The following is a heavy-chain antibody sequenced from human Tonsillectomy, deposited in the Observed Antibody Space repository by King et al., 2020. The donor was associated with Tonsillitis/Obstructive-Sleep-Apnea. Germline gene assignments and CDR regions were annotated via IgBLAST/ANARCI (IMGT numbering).Heavy chain of an antibody. Sequence: DVQLVESGGGLVQPGRSLTLSCTASGFTFGDYAMTWFRQAPGKGLEGVGFIISNTYVGTTEYVASVKGRFTISRDDSRSIAYLQMNSLKTEDTAVYYCTRVGLMTTVNYFDYWGQGTLVTVSS. CDR2: IISNTYVGTT. V-gene: IGHV3-49*03. CDR1: GFTFGDYA. D-gene: IGHD4-11*01. CDR3: TRVGLMTTVNYFDY. J-gene: IGHJ4*02.